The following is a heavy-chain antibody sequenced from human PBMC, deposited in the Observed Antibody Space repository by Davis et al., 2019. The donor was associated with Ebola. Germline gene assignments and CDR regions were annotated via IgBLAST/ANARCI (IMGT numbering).Heavy chain of an antibody. CDR3: ARELRYFDWWYYGMDV. V-gene: IGHV3-33*01. CDR1: GFTLSGYD. D-gene: IGHD3-9*01. Sequence: PGGSLRLSCAASGFTLSGYDMNWVRQAPGKGLQWVAVIWDDGSNKYYADSVKGRFTISRDNAKNSLYLQMNSLRAEDTAVYYCARELRYFDWWYYGMDVWGQGTTVTVSS. J-gene: IGHJ6*02. CDR2: IWDDGSNK.